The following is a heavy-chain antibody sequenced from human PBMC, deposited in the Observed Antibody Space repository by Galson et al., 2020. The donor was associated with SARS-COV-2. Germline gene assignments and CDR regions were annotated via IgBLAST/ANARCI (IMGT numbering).Heavy chain of an antibody. D-gene: IGHD3-10*01. CDR3: AKVFRRVRGAPYYYYYGMDV. CDR1: GFTFSSYG. V-gene: IGHV3-30*18. CDR2: ISYDGSNK. Sequence: GGSLRLSCAASGFTFSSYGMHWVRQAPGKGLEWVAVISYDGSNKYYADSVKGRFTISRDNSKNTLYLQMNSLRAEDTAVYYCAKVFRRVRGAPYYYYYGMDVWGQGTTVTVSS. J-gene: IGHJ6*02.